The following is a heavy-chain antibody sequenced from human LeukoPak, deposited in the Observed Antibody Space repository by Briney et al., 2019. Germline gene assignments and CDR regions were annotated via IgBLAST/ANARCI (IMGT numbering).Heavy chain of an antibody. J-gene: IGHJ4*02. CDR3: ARPSKREGPTWYPYFDC. CDR2: IYSSGTT. D-gene: IGHD6-13*01. CDR1: GDSISSSNYY. Sequence: PSETLSLTCTVSGDSISSSNYYWGWIRQPPGKGLEWIGSIYSSGTTHYNPSLKSRVTIFVDTSKSQFSLKLSSVTAADTAVYYCARPSKREGPTWYPYFDCWGQGTLVTVSS. V-gene: IGHV4-39*01.